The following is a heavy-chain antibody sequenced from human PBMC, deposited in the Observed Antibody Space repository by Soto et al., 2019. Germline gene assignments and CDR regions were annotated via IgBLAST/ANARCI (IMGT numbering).Heavy chain of an antibody. Sequence: SETLSLTCAVYGGSFSGYYWSWIRQPPGKGLEWIGEINHSGSTNYNPSLKSRVTISVDTSKNQFSLKLSSVTAADTAVYYCARAGNGSNYFHYYYYMDVWGKGTTVTVSS. CDR3: ARAGNGSNYFHYYYYMDV. V-gene: IGHV4-34*01. CDR1: GGSFSGYY. J-gene: IGHJ6*03. D-gene: IGHD4-4*01. CDR2: INHSGST.